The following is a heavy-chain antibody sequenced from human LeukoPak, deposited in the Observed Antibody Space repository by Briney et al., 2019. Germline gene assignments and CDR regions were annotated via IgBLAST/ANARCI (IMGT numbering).Heavy chain of an antibody. V-gene: IGHV3-23*01. CDR1: GFTFSSYA. Sequence: GGSLRLSCAASGFTFSSYAMSWVRQAPGKRLEWVSAISGSGGSTYYADSVKGRFTISRDNSKNTLYLQMNSLRAEDTAVYYCAKLYYDSSGIGFDYWGQGTLVTVSS. D-gene: IGHD3-22*01. CDR3: AKLYYDSSGIGFDY. CDR2: ISGSGGST. J-gene: IGHJ4*02.